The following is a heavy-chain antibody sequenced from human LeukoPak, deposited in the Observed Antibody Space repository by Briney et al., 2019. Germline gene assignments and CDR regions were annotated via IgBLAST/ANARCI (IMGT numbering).Heavy chain of an antibody. CDR3: ARVPKSYCSGGSCYYAYYYYYMDV. CDR2: INHSGST. J-gene: IGHJ6*03. D-gene: IGHD2-15*01. Sequence: PSETLSLTCAVYGGSFSGYYWSWIRQPPGKGLEWIGEINHSGSTNYNPSLKSRVTISVDMSKNQFSLKLSSVTAADTAVYYCARVPKSYCSGGSCYYAYYYYYMDVWGKGTTVTVSS. CDR1: GGSFSGYY. V-gene: IGHV4-34*01.